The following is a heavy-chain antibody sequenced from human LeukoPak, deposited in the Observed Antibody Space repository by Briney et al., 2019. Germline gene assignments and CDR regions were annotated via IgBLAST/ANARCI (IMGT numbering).Heavy chain of an antibody. CDR1: GLTVSSYY. Sequence: GGSLRLSCAVSGLTVSSYYMSWVRQAPGKGLEWVSVINSGGSTYYADSVKGRFTISGDTSKNTLYLQMNSLRAEDTAVYYCARGRTTYLLDYWGHRTLVTVSS. J-gene: IGHJ4*01. V-gene: IGHV3-53*01. CDR3: ARGRTTYLLDY. CDR2: INSGGST. D-gene: IGHD4-17*01.